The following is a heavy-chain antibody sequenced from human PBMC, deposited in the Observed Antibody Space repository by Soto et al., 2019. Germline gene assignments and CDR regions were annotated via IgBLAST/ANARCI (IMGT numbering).Heavy chain of an antibody. D-gene: IGHD3-3*01. J-gene: IGHJ5*02. Sequence: ASVKVSCKASGYTFTGYYLHWVRQAPGQRLEWMGWINPNSGATNYAENLQGRVTLTRDTSISTAYMELTRLTSEDTAVYYCEKSIIRFLEWSSRFDPWWQGTLVIVSS. CDR1: GYTFTGYY. V-gene: IGHV1-2*02. CDR2: INPNSGAT. CDR3: EKSIIRFLEWSSRFDP.